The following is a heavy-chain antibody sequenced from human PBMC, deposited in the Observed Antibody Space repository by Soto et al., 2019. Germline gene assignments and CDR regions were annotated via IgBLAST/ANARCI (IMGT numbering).Heavy chain of an antibody. CDR3: VKSIVVVPAAKDWFDP. CDR1: GFTFSNYA. D-gene: IGHD2-2*01. J-gene: IGHJ5*02. V-gene: IGHV3-30*18. CDR2: VSYDGDNE. Sequence: GGSLRLSCGASGFTFSNYAMHWVRQAPGKGLEWVAIVSYDGDNEYYADSVRGRFFISRDNSKNTLYLQMSSLRAEDTAVYYCVKSIVVVPAAKDWFDPWGQGTLVTVS.